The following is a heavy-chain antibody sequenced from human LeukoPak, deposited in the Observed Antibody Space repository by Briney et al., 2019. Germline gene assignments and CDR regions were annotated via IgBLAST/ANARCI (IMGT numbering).Heavy chain of an antibody. CDR1: GYTFTSYY. D-gene: IGHD2-15*01. V-gene: IGHV1-46*01. Sequence: ASVKVSCKASGYTFTSYYMHWVRQAPGRGLEWMGIINPSGGSTSYAQKFQGRVTMTRDTSTSTVYMELSSLRSEDTAVYYCASSIVVVAATHSSGFDYWGQGTLVTVSS. CDR3: ASSIVVVAATHSSGFDY. CDR2: INPSGGST. J-gene: IGHJ4*02.